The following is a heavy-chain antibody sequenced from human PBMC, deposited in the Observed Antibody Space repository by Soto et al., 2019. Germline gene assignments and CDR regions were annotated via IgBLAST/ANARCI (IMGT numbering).Heavy chain of an antibody. CDR2: ISYDGSKE. V-gene: IGHV3-30*18. J-gene: IGHJ4*02. CDR1: GFTFSCCG. Sequence: QVQLVESGGGVVQPGRSLRLSCAASGFTFSCCGMHWVRQTPGKGLEWVAVISYDGSKEYYADSVKGRFTISRDKSRNTLDLQMNSLRADDTAVYYCAKESSTGFYRTADYWGQGTLVTVSS. D-gene: IGHD3-22*01. CDR3: AKESSTGFYRTADY.